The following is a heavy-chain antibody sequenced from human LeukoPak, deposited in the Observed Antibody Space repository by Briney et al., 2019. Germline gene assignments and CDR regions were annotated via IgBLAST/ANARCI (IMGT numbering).Heavy chain of an antibody. CDR2: IYYSGST. Sequence: SETLSLTCTVSGGSISSYYWSWIRQPPGKGLEWIGYIYYSGSTNYNPSLKSRVTISVDTSKNQFSLKLSSVTAADTAVYYCARAVRRDGYRGYWGQGTLVTVSS. D-gene: IGHD5-24*01. V-gene: IGHV4-59*01. CDR3: ARAVRRDGYRGY. CDR1: GGSISSYY. J-gene: IGHJ4*02.